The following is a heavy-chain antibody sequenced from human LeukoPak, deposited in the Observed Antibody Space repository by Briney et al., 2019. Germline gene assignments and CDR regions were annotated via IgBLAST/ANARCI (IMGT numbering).Heavy chain of an antibody. V-gene: IGHV4-39*07. CDR3: ARDSGYCSSTSCYRKRGVSYYMDV. Sequence: SETLSLTCTVSGGSISSSSYYWGWIRQPPGKGLEWIGSIYYSGSTYYNPSLKSRVTISVDTSKNQFSLKLSSVTAADTAVYYCARDSGYCSSTSCYRKRGVSYYMDVWGKGTTVTVSS. CDR2: IYYSGST. D-gene: IGHD2-2*02. J-gene: IGHJ6*03. CDR1: GGSISSSSYY.